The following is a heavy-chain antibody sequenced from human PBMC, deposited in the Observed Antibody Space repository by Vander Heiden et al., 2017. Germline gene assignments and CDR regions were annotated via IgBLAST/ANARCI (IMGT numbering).Heavy chain of an antibody. CDR2: MNPNTGNT. Sequence: QVQLVQSGAEVKKPGASVKVSCKTSGYTFTDYDINRVGQASGQGFEWLGWMNPNTGNTGYAQKFQGRVTLTRDTSISTAYMELSSLRSEDTAVYYCARTEVVREFLLRPPSAYNWFDPWGQGTLVTVSS. CDR3: ARTEVVREFLLRPPSAYNWFDP. J-gene: IGHJ5*02. CDR1: GYTFTDYD. V-gene: IGHV1-8*01. D-gene: IGHD3-10*01.